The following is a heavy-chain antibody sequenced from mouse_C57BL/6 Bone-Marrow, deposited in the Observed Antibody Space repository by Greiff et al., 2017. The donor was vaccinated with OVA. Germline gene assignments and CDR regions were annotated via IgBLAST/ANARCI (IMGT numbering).Heavy chain of an antibody. V-gene: IGHV1-64*01. CDR1: GYTFTSYW. CDR3: ARQGYVYYDYDDSLFDY. Sequence: QVQLQQPGAELVKPGASVKLSCKASGYTFTSYWMHWVKQRPGQGLEWIGMIHPNSGSTNYNEKFKSKATLTVDKSSSTAYMQRSSLTSEDSAVYYCARQGYVYYDYDDSLFDYWGQGTTLTVSS. CDR2: IHPNSGST. J-gene: IGHJ2*01. D-gene: IGHD2-4*01.